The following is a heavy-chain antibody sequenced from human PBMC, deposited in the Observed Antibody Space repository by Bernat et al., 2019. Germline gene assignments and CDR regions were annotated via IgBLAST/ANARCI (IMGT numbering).Heavy chain of an antibody. J-gene: IGHJ6*02. CDR1: GSTFSSYG. CDR2: ISYDGSNK. Sequence: QVQLVESGGGVVQPGRSLRLSCAASGSTFSSYGLHWVRQAPGKGLEWVAVISYDGSNKYYAGSVKGRFTISRDKSKNTPYLQMNSLRAEDTAVYYCAKDISGAAAGPHYYYYYGMDGWGQGTTVTVSS. V-gene: IGHV3-30*18. D-gene: IGHD6-13*01. CDR3: AKDISGAAAGPHYYYYYGMDG.